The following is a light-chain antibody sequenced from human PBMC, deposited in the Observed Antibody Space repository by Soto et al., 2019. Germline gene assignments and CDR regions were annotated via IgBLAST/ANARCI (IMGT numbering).Light chain of an antibody. CDR1: SSNIGRNA. CDR3: AAWDDSLSGRVV. CDR2: SND. V-gene: IGLV1-44*01. J-gene: IGLJ2*01. Sequence: QSVLTQPPSASGTPGQRVTISCSGSSSNIGRNAVSWYQQLPGTAPKLLIYSNDQRPSGVPDRFSGAKSGTSASLAISGLHSEDEADYYCAAWDDSLSGRVVFGGGTKLTVL.